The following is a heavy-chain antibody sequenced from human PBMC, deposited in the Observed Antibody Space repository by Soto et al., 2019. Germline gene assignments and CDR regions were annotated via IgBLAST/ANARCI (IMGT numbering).Heavy chain of an antibody. CDR2: INPSGGST. Sequence: ASVKVSCKASGYTFTSYYMHWVRQAPGQGLEWMGIINPSGGSTSYAQKFQGRVTMTRDTSTSTVYMELSSLRSEDTAVYYCARDQGNYYDSSGYSDSDDYWGQGTLVTVSS. D-gene: IGHD3-22*01. J-gene: IGHJ4*02. CDR1: GYTFTSYY. V-gene: IGHV1-46*01. CDR3: ARDQGNYYDSSGYSDSDDY.